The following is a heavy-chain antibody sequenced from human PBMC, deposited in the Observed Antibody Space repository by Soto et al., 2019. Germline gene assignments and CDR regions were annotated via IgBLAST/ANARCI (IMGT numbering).Heavy chain of an antibody. CDR3: TRAGLFGELLYGTIYYMDV. V-gene: IGHV3-49*03. J-gene: IGHJ6*03. D-gene: IGHD3-10*02. Sequence: GGSLRLSCTASGFTFGDYAMSWFRQAPGKGLEWVGFIRSKAYGGTTEYAASVKGRFTISRDDSKSIAYLQMNSLKTEDTAVYYCTRAGLFGELLYGTIYYMDVWGKGTTVTVSS. CDR2: IRSKAYGGTT. CDR1: GFTFGDYA.